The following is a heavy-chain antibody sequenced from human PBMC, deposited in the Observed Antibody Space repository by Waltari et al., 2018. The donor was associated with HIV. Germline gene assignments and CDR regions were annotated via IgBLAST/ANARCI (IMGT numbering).Heavy chain of an antibody. CDR2: ISSSSSYI. D-gene: IGHD3-22*01. J-gene: IGHJ4*02. CDR1: AFTLRRYS. Sequence: EVQLVESGGGLVKPGGSLRLSCAASAFTLRRYSMNWVRQAPGKGLEWVSSISSSSSYIYYADAVKGRFTISRDNAKNSLYLQMNSLRAEDTAVYYCARDKAITMIVGYYFDYWGQGTLVTVSS. V-gene: IGHV3-21*01. CDR3: ARDKAITMIVGYYFDY.